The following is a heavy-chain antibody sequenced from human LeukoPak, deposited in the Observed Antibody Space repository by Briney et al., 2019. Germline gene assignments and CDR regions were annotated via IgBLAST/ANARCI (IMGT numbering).Heavy chain of an antibody. D-gene: IGHD3-22*01. CDR2: IKDKGDVGTI. Sequence: GGSLRLSCAASGFTFSNAWMIWVRQAPGKGLEWVGRIKDKGDVGTIDYAAPVKGRFTISRDDSKNTVYLQMNSLTVEDTAVYYCTRSSGLSSDYWGQGTLVTV. CDR3: TRSSGLSSDY. V-gene: IGHV3-15*01. J-gene: IGHJ4*02. CDR1: GFTFSNAW.